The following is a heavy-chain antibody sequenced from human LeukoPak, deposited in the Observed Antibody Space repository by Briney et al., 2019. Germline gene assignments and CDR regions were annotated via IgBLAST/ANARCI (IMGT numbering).Heavy chain of an antibody. Sequence: NPGGSLRLSCAASGFTFSSYSMNWVRQAPGKGLEWVSSISSSSSYIYYADSVKGRFTISRDNAMNSLYLQMNSLRAEDTAVYYCARDSSPYSSSPLDYWGQGTLVTVSS. CDR2: ISSSSSYI. V-gene: IGHV3-21*01. D-gene: IGHD6-13*01. CDR1: GFTFSSYS. J-gene: IGHJ4*02. CDR3: ARDSSPYSSSPLDY.